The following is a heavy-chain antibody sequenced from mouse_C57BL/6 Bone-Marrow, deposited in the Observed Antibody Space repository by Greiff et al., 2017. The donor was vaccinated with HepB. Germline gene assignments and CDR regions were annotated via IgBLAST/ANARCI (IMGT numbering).Heavy chain of an antibody. CDR3: ARGGYDGYYVSLAWFAY. CDR2: IDPNSGGT. D-gene: IGHD2-3*01. Sequence: QVQLQQPGAELVKPGASVKLSCKASGYTFTSYWMHWVKQRPGRGLEWIGRIDPNSGGTKYNEKFKSKATLTVDKPSSTADMQLISLTSEDSAVYYFARGGYDGYYVSLAWFAYWGQGTLVTVSA. V-gene: IGHV1-72*01. J-gene: IGHJ3*01. CDR1: GYTFTSYW.